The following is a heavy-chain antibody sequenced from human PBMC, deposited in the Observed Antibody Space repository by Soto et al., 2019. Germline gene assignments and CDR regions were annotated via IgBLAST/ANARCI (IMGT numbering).Heavy chain of an antibody. CDR3: AAVHAHNIPTGPYGMDV. V-gene: IGHV1-58*01. Sequence: QMQLVQSGPEVKKPGTSVKVSCKASGFTFTSSAVQWVRQARGQRLEWIGWIVVGSGNTNYAQKFKERVTITRDMSTSTAYMELSSLRSEDTAVYYCAAVHAHNIPTGPYGMDVLGQGTTVTVSS. CDR1: GFTFTSSA. CDR2: IVVGSGNT. D-gene: IGHD2-2*02. J-gene: IGHJ6*02.